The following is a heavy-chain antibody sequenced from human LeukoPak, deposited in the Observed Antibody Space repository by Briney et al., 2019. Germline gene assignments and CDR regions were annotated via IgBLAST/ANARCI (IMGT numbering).Heavy chain of an antibody. J-gene: IGHJ4*02. CDR1: GFTFSSYS. V-gene: IGHV3-21*01. D-gene: IGHD3-10*01. Sequence: KTGGSLRLSCAASGFTFSSYSMNWVRQAPGKGLEWVSSISSSSSYIYYADSVKGRFTISRDNAKNSLYLQMNSQRAEDTAVYYCATQHYYGSGSNYWGQGTLVTVSS. CDR2: ISSSSSYI. CDR3: ATQHYYGSGSNY.